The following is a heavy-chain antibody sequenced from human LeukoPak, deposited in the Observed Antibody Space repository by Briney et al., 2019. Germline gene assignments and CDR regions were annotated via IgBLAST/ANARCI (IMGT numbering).Heavy chain of an antibody. Sequence: GESLKISCKVSGYSFTSYWIGWVRQMPGKGLEWMGIIYPGDSDTRYSPSFQGQVTISADKSISTAYLQWSSLKASDTAMYYCARHSLKQWLPPGYWGQGTLVTVSS. J-gene: IGHJ4*02. V-gene: IGHV5-51*01. CDR2: IYPGDSDT. CDR3: ARHSLKQWLPPGY. D-gene: IGHD6-19*01. CDR1: GYSFTSYW.